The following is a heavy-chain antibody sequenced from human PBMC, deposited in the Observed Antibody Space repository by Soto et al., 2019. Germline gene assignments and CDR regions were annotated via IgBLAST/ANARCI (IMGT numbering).Heavy chain of an antibody. CDR1: GGSISTYY. CDR2: IHYSGST. Sequence: SETLSLTCTVSGGSISTYYWSWVRQPPGKGLEWIGYIHYSGSTYFNPSLKSRVTMSLDMSSNQLSLHLKSVTAADTAVYYCASKFGELLADAFDIWGQGTVVTVSS. J-gene: IGHJ3*02. CDR3: ASKFGELLADAFDI. V-gene: IGHV4-59*12. D-gene: IGHD3-10*01.